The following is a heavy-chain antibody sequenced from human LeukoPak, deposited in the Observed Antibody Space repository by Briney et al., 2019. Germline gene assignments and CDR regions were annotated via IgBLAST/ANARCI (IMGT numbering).Heavy chain of an antibody. Sequence: ASVKVSCKASGGTFSSYAISWVRQAPGQGLEWMGGIIPIFGTANYAQKFQGRVTITTDESTSTAYMELSSLRSEDTAVYYCARNLGYCSSTSCYDYYYYMDVWGKGTTVTVSS. J-gene: IGHJ6*03. V-gene: IGHV1-69*05. CDR2: IIPIFGTA. D-gene: IGHD2-2*01. CDR1: GGTFSSYA. CDR3: ARNLGYCSSTSCYDYYYYMDV.